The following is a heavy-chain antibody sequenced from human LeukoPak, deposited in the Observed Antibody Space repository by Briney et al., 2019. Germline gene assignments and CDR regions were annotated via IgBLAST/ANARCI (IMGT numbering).Heavy chain of an antibody. D-gene: IGHD2-15*01. V-gene: IGHV1-2*02. J-gene: IGHJ4*02. CDR2: IRPNSGGT. CDR1: GYTFTGYY. CDR3: ARDYCSGGSCHSSPTHDY. Sequence: ASVKVSCKASGYTFTGYYMQWVRQAPGQGLEWMGWIRPNSGGTNYAQKFRGRVTMTRDTSISTAYMELSRLRSDDTAVYYCARDYCSGGSCHSSPTHDYWGQGTLVTVSS.